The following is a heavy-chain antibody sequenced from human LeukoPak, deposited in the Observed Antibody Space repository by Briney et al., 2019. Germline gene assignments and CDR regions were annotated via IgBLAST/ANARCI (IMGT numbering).Heavy chain of an antibody. V-gene: IGHV4-39*01. J-gene: IGHJ6*03. Sequence: PSETLSLTCAVSGVSISGSYYYWGWIRQPPGKGLEWIGSIYYSGSTHYNPSLKSRVTISVDTSKNQFSLKLSSVTAADTAVYYCARHYGGNSIGYYYYYMDVWGKGTTVTISS. CDR1: GVSISGSYYY. CDR3: ARHYGGNSIGYYYYYMDV. D-gene: IGHD4-23*01. CDR2: IYYSGST.